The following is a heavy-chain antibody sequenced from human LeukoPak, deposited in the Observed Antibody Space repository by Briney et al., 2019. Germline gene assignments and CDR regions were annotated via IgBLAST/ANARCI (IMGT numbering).Heavy chain of an antibody. CDR2: INHSGNT. V-gene: IGHV4-34*01. Sequence: PSETLSLTCAVYGGSFSGYYWSWIRQPPGKGLEWIGEINHSGNTNYNPSLKSRVTISVDTSKSQFSLKLSSVTAADAAAYYCASLVVVVAARGWFDSWGQGTLVTVSS. D-gene: IGHD2-15*01. J-gene: IGHJ5*01. CDR3: ASLVVVVAARGWFDS. CDR1: GGSFSGYY.